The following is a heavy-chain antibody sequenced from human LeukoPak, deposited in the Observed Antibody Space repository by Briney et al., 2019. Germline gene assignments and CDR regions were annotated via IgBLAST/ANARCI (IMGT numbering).Heavy chain of an antibody. V-gene: IGHV4-31*03. D-gene: IGHD5-18*01. J-gene: IGHJ4*02. Sequence: SETLSLTCTVSGGSITSGGYYWSWIRQHPGKGLEWIGYIYYSGSTYYNSSLKSRVTISADTSKNQFSLSLSSVTAADTAVYYCARTSKGGNSYGYADYWGQGTLVTVSP. CDR2: IYYSGST. CDR3: ARTSKGGNSYGYADY. CDR1: GGSITSGGYY.